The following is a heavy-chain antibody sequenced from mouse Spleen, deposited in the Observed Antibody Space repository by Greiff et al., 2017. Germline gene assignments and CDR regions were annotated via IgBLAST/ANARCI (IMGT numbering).Heavy chain of an antibody. CDR1: GFTFSSYA. D-gene: IGHD4-1*01. CDR3: ARELGQYFDV. CDR2: ISSGGSYT. J-gene: IGHJ1*01. Sequence: EVKLMESGGGLVKPGGSLKLSCAASGFTFSSYAMSWVRQSPEKRLEWVAEISSGGSYTYYPDTVTGRFTISRDNAKNTLYLEMSSLRSEDTAMYYCARELGQYFDVWGAGTTVTVS. V-gene: IGHV5-9-4*01.